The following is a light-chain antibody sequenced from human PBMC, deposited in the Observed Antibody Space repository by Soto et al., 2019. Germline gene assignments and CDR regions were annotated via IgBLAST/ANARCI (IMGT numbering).Light chain of an antibody. V-gene: IGLV1-40*01. Sequence: QSVLTQPPSVSGAPGQRVTISCTGSSSNIGAGYDVHWYQQLPGTAPKLLIYGNSNRPSGVPDRFSGSKSGTSASLAITGLQAEXXADYYCQSYDSSLSGWVFGGGTKL. CDR2: GNS. CDR1: SSNIGAGYD. CDR3: QSYDSSLSGWV. J-gene: IGLJ3*02.